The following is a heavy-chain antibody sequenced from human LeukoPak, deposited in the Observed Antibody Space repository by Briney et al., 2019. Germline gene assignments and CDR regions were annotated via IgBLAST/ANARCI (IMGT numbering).Heavy chain of an antibody. Sequence: GGSLRLSCAASGFTFSSYAMHWVRQAPGKGLEWVALISYDGSNKYYADSVKGRFTISRDNSKNTLYLQMNSLRAEDTAVYYCARVSAAGPYYYYYGMDVWGQGTTVTVSS. CDR1: GFTFSSYA. CDR3: ARVSAAGPYYYYYGMDV. J-gene: IGHJ6*02. V-gene: IGHV3-30-3*01. CDR2: ISYDGSNK. D-gene: IGHD6-13*01.